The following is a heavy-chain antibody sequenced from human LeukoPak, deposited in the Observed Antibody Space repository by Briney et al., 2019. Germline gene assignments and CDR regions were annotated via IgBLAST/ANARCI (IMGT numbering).Heavy chain of an antibody. CDR1: GGSIISYD. CDR3: ARLGTAAPEVDY. J-gene: IGHJ4*02. CDR2: IYYSGTT. V-gene: IGHV4-59*08. Sequence: SETLSLTCTVSGGSIISYDWSWVRQPPGKGLEWIGYIYYSGTTNYNPSLKSRVTISVDTSQSQFSLKLSSVPAADTAVYYCARLGTAAPEVDYWGQGTLVTVSS. D-gene: IGHD3-10*01.